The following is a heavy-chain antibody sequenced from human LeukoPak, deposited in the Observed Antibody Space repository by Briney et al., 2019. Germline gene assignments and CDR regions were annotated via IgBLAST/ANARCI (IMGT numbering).Heavy chain of an antibody. CDR3: ARGAIAAAGTGH. J-gene: IGHJ4*02. CDR2: INPNSGGT. D-gene: IGHD6-13*01. CDR1: GYTFTSYG. V-gene: IGHV1-2*02. Sequence: GASVTVSCKASGYTFTSYGISWVRQAPGQGLEWMGWINPNSGGTNYAQKFQGRVTMTRDTSISTAYMELSRLRSDDTAVYYCARGAIAAAGTGHWGQGTLVTVSS.